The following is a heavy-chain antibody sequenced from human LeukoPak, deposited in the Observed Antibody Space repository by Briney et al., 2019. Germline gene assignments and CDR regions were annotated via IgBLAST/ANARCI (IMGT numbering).Heavy chain of an antibody. Sequence: SETLSLTCTVSGGSISSYYWSWIRQPPGKGLEWIGYIYYSGSTNYNPSLKSRVTISVDTSKNQFSLKLSSVTAADTAVYYCARDSDILTGSNYYGMDAWGQGTTVTVSS. V-gene: IGHV4-59*01. D-gene: IGHD3-9*01. CDR3: ARDSDILTGSNYYGMDA. CDR2: IYYSGST. CDR1: GGSISSYY. J-gene: IGHJ6*02.